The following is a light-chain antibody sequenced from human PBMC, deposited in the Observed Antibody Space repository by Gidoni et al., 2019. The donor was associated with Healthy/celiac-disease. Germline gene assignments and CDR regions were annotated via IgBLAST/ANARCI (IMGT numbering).Light chain of an antibody. Sequence: EIVMTQSPATLSVSPGERATLSCRASQSVSSNLAWHQQKPGQAPRRLIYGASTRATGIPARFSGSGSGTEFTLTISSLQSEDFAVYYCQQYNNWPPWTFGQGTKVEIK. CDR1: QSVSSN. J-gene: IGKJ1*01. CDR2: GAS. V-gene: IGKV3-15*01. CDR3: QQYNNWPPWT.